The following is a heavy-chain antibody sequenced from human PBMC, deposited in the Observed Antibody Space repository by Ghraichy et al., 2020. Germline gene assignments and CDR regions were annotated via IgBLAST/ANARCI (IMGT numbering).Heavy chain of an antibody. CDR2: IKQDGSEK. J-gene: IGHJ4*02. CDR1: GFTFSSYW. D-gene: IGHD3-10*01. Sequence: GGSLRLSCAASGFTFSSYWMSWVRQAPGKGLEWVANIKQDGSEKYYVDSVKGRFTISRDNAKNLLYLQMNSLRAEDTAVYYCAREGVYGEPDYWGQGTLVTVSS. CDR3: AREGVYGEPDY. V-gene: IGHV3-7*01.